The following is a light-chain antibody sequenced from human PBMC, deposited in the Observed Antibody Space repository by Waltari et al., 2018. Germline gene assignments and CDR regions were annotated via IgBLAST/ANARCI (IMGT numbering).Light chain of an antibody. CDR2: ASS. Sequence: IQMTKSPSSLSASVGERVTITSRPSKSISSYLNWYQQKPGKAPKPLIYASSSLQSGVPSRFSGSGSWTDFTLTISSLQPADFVTYYCQQRYSTPFTFGPGTKVDIK. CDR1: KSISSY. V-gene: IGKV1-39*01. J-gene: IGKJ3*01. CDR3: QQRYSTPFT.